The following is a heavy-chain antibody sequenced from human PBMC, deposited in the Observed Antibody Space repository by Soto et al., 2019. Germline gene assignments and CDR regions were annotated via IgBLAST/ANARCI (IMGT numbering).Heavy chain of an antibody. D-gene: IGHD3-10*01. V-gene: IGHV3-53*01. CDR1: GFTVSSNY. CDR3: ARDRGESGHPEYFQH. J-gene: IGHJ1*01. Sequence: PGGSLRLSCAASGFTVSSNYMSWVRQAPGKGLEWVSVIYSGGSTYYADSVKGRFTISRDNSKNTLYLQMNSLRAEDTAVYYCARDRGESGHPEYFQHWGPGTLVNLSS. CDR2: IYSGGST.